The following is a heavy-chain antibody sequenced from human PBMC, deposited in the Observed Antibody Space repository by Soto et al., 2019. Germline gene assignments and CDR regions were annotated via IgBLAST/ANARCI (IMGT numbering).Heavy chain of an antibody. CDR3: AKGGYYYDSSGFDY. D-gene: IGHD3-22*01. J-gene: IGHJ4*02. CDR1: GFTFSSYA. Sequence: EVQLLESGGGLVQPGGSLRLSCVASGFTFSSYAMNWVRQAPGKGLEWVSTISASGGSTYHADSVKGRFIISRDNSKNTLYLQMDSLRAEDTAVYYCAKGGYYYDSSGFDYWGQGTLVTVSS. V-gene: IGHV3-23*01. CDR2: ISASGGST.